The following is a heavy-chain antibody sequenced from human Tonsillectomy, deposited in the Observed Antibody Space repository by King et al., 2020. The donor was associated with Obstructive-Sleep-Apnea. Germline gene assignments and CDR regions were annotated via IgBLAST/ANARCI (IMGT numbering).Heavy chain of an antibody. V-gene: IGHV3-15*01. CDR2: IQSKTDGGTT. J-gene: IGHJ4*02. Sequence: VQLVESGGGLVQPGGSLRLSCAASGFTFRNAWMSWVRQAPGKGLEWVGRIQSKTDGGTTDYAAPVKDRFIISRDDSKNTLYLQMNSLKTEDTAVYYCTSDDWATTATRWGLDYWGQGTLVTVSS. D-gene: IGHD4-17*01. CDR1: GFTFRNAW. CDR3: TSDDWATTATRWGLDY.